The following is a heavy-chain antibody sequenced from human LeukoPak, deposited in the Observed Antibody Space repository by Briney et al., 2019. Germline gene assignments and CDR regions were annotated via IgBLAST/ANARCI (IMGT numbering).Heavy chain of an antibody. D-gene: IGHD1-26*01. CDR1: GFTFSSYA. CDR2: ISYDGSNK. CDR3: ARVGMVASNFDY. J-gene: IGHJ4*02. V-gene: IGHV3-30-3*01. Sequence: PGGSLRLSCAASGFTFSSYAMHWVRQAPGKGLEWVAVISYDGSNKFYADSVKGRFTIPRENSKNTLYLQMNSLRAEDTAVYYCARVGMVASNFDYWGQGTLVTVSS.